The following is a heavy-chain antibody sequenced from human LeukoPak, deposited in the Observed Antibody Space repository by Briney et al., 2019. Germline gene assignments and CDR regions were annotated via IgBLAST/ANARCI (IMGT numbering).Heavy chain of an antibody. J-gene: IGHJ4*02. CDR3: AKVGIRGLIIHYFDY. D-gene: IGHD3-10*01. CDR1: GFTFSSYA. CDR2: ISGSGGST. Sequence: GGSLRLSCAASGFTFSSYAMSWVRQAPGKGLEWVSVISGSGGSTYYADSVKGRFTISRDNSKNTLYLQMNSLRAEDTAIYYCAKVGIRGLIIHYFDYWGQGTLVTVSS. V-gene: IGHV3-23*01.